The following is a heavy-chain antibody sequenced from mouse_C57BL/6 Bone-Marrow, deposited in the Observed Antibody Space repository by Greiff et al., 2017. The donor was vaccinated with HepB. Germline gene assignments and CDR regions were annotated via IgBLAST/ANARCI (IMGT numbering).Heavy chain of an antibody. V-gene: IGHV2-2*01. CDR2: IWSGGST. J-gene: IGHJ4*01. CDR1: GFSFTSYG. CDR3: AANYAMDY. Sequence: VQLQQSGPGLVQPSQCLSITCTVSGFSFTSYGVHWVRQSPGKGLEWLGVIWSGGSTDYNAAFISRLSISKDNSKSQVFFKMNSLQADDTAIYYCAANYAMDYWGQGTSVTVSS.